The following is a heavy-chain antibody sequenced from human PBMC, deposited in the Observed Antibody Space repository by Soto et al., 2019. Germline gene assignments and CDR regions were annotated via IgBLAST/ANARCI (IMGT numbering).Heavy chain of an antibody. CDR1: GVSISDTIYY. CDR3: ARQGSY. J-gene: IGHJ4*02. CDR2: IYFNGNT. Sequence: QLQLQESGPGLVKPSETLSLTCNVSGVSISDTIYYWGWIRQPPGKGLEWIGTIYFNGNTFYNPYLKSRPTISVDTSKNQISLRLTSVTATDTAVYYCARQGSYWGQGTLVAVSS. V-gene: IGHV4-39*01.